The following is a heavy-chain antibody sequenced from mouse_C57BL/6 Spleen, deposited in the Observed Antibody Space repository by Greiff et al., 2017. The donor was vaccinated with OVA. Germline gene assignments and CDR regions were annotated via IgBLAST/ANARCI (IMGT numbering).Heavy chain of an antibody. V-gene: IGHV3-6*01. CDR2: ISYDGSN. Sequence: VQLKQSGPGLVKPSQSLSLTCSVTGYSITSGYYWTWIRQFPGNKLEWMGYISYDGSNNYNPSLKNRISITRDTSKNQFFLKLNSVTTEDTATYYCAREEGPLDYWGQGTTLTVSS. CDR1: GYSITSGYY. CDR3: AREEGPLDY. J-gene: IGHJ2*01.